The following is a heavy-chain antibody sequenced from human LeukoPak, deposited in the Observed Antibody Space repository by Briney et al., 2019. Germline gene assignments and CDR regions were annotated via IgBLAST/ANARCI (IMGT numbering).Heavy chain of an antibody. CDR3: AAALDSSSYFYWGFDY. D-gene: IGHD3-22*01. V-gene: IGHV3-20*04. CDR2: INWNGGST. J-gene: IGHJ4*02. Sequence: GRSLRLSCAASGLTFDDYVMSWIRQAPGKGLDRVAGINWNGGSTGYADSVKGRFTISRDNAKRSLYLQMNSLRAEDTGFYYCAAALDSSSYFYWGFDYWGQGTLVTVSS. CDR1: GLTFDDYV.